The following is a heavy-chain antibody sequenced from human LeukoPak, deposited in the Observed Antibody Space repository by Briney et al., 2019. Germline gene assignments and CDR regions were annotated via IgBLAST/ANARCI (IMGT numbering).Heavy chain of an antibody. Sequence: PGGSLRLSCSASGFAFSRYAMSWVRQAPGKGLEWVSITSGSGGNPYYADSVKGRFTISRDNSKNTLYLHMNSLRAEDTALYYCAKDTGIILVRGAADYWGQGILVTVSS. CDR1: GFAFSRYA. D-gene: IGHD3-10*01. J-gene: IGHJ4*02. CDR2: TSGSGGNP. V-gene: IGHV3-23*01. CDR3: AKDTGIILVRGAADY.